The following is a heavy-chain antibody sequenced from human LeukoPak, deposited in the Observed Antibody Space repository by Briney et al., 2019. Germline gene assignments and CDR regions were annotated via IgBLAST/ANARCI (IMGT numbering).Heavy chain of an antibody. V-gene: IGHV1-2*02. CDR2: INPNSGGT. D-gene: IGHD3-22*01. CDR3: ARTDSSGSNTGPYGMDV. CDR1: GYTFTGYY. Sequence: ASVKVSFKASGYTFTGYYMHWVRQAPGQGLEWMGWINPNSGGTNYAQKFQGRVTMTRDTSISTAYMELSRLRSDDTAVYYCARTDSSGSNTGPYGMDVWGQGTTVTVSS. J-gene: IGHJ6*02.